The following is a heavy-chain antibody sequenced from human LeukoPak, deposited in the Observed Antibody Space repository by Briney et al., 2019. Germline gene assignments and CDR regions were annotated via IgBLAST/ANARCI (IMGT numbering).Heavy chain of an antibody. Sequence: GGSLGLSCAASGFTFSNYEFNWVRQAPGKGLEWVSYIGRGYGITYYADSVKGRFTVSRDDAKNSVYLQMNSLRAEDTALYYCARETVHYWGQGILVTVSS. CDR1: GFTFSNYE. CDR3: ARETVHY. J-gene: IGHJ4*02. CDR2: IGRGYGIT. D-gene: IGHD4-17*01. V-gene: IGHV3-48*03.